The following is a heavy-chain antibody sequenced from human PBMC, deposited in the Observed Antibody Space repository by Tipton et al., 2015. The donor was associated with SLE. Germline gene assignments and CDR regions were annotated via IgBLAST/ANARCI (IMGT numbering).Heavy chain of an antibody. CDR1: GGSISSYY. Sequence: TLSLTCTVSGGSISSYYWSWIRQPPGKGLEWIGYIYYSGSSYYHPSLKSRVTISVDTSKNQFSLKLSSVTAADTAMYFCTRELHGYYYYYFMDVWGKGTTVTVSS. CDR2: IYYSGSS. CDR3: TRELHGYYYYYFMDV. D-gene: IGHD2-15*01. V-gene: IGHV4-59*12. J-gene: IGHJ6*03.